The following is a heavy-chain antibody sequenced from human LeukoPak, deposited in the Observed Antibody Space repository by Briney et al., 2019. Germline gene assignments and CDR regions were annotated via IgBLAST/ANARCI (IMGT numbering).Heavy chain of an antibody. Sequence: GESLTISCTGSGYSFTSYWIGCVRQMPGKGLEWMGTIYPGDSDTRYSPSFQGQVTISADEFRTTAYLQWRGLRATDTVMYYCAILLGGTYYYFDFWGQGTLVTVSS. D-gene: IGHD1-7*01. CDR3: AILLGGTYYYFDF. CDR2: IYPGDSDT. CDR1: GYSFTSYW. V-gene: IGHV5-51*01. J-gene: IGHJ4*02.